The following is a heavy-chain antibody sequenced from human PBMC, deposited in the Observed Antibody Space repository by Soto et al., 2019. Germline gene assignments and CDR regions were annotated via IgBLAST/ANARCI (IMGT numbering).Heavy chain of an antibody. CDR3: ARYLLAYCGGDCSRGNWFDP. CDR1: GFTFSNHG. Sequence: QMQLVESGGGVVQPGRSLRLSCAASGFTFSNHGMNWVRQAPGKGLEWVSVISYDGRHKHYADSVKGRFSISRDNSQNTLYLQIYSLRGEDTAVYYCARYLLAYCGGDCSRGNWFDPWGQGTLVTVSS. V-gene: IGHV3-30*03. J-gene: IGHJ5*02. CDR2: ISYDGRHK. D-gene: IGHD2-21*02.